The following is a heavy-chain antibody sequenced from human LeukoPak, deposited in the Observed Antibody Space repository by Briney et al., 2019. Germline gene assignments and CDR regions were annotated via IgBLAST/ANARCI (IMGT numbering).Heavy chain of an antibody. D-gene: IGHD4-17*01. CDR3: ARVVYGDYAGDICNWFDP. CDR2: IYYSGST. Sequence: PSETLSLTCTVSGGSISSYYRSWIRQPPGKGLEWIGYIYYSGSTNYNPSLKSRVTMSVDTSKNQFSLKLSSVTAADTAVYYCARVVYGDYAGDICNWFDPWGQGTQVTVSS. CDR1: GGSISSYY. V-gene: IGHV4-59*01. J-gene: IGHJ5*02.